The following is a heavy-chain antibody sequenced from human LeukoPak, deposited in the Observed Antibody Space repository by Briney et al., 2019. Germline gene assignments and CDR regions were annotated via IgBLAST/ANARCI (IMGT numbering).Heavy chain of an antibody. Sequence: SETLSLTCTVSGGSISTSNYYWGWIRQPPGKGLEWIGNIFYSGSTYYSPSLRSRVTISIDTSKNQFSLKLNSVTAADTAVYYCARVLTATSLFDYWGQGTLVTVSS. CDR3: ARVLTATSLFDY. D-gene: IGHD2-21*02. J-gene: IGHJ4*02. CDR1: GGSISTSNYY. CDR2: IFYSGST. V-gene: IGHV4-39*07.